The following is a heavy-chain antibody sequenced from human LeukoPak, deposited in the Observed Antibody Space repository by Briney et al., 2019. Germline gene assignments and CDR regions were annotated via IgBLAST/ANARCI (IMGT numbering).Heavy chain of an antibody. Sequence: PGGSLRLSCAASGFTFSSYSMNWARQAPGKGLEWVSYISSSSSTIYYADSVKGRFTISRDNAKNSLYLQMNSLRAEDTAVYYCARVVGATAFDYWGQGTLVTVSS. J-gene: IGHJ4*02. CDR3: ARVVGATAFDY. D-gene: IGHD1-26*01. CDR2: ISSSSSTI. CDR1: GFTFSSYS. V-gene: IGHV3-48*04.